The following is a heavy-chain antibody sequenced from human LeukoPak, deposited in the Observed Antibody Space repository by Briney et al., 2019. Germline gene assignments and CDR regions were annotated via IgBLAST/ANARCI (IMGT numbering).Heavy chain of an antibody. CDR2: ICSDSRII. CDR3: ARDFRNTGFDY. Sequence: GGSLRLSCVVSEFPFSKFCMSWFRQAPGKGLEWISYICSDSRIIHYADSVKGRFTICRDNGKNSLYLQMNSLRAEDTAVYYCARDFRNTGFDYWGQGTLVTVSS. V-gene: IGHV3-11*01. J-gene: IGHJ4*02. D-gene: IGHD4-17*01. CDR1: EFPFSKFC.